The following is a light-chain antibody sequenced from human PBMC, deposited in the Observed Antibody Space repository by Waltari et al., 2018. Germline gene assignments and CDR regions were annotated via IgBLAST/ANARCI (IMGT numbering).Light chain of an antibody. CDR1: QSVSSY. V-gene: IGKV3-11*01. CDR2: DAS. CDR3: QQRSNWPQLT. Sequence: EIVLTQSPATLSLSPGERATLHCRASQSVSSYLAWYQQKPGQAPRLLIYDASNRATGIPARFSGSGSGTDFTLTISSLEPEDFAVYYCQQRSNWPQLTFGGGTKVEIK. J-gene: IGKJ4*01.